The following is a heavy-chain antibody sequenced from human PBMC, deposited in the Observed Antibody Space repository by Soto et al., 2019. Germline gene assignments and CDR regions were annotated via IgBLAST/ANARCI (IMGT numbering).Heavy chain of an antibody. CDR2: ISGSGGST. V-gene: IGHV3-23*01. CDR3: AKLSSLDYYDSSGSSAY. D-gene: IGHD3-22*01. J-gene: IGHJ4*02. Sequence: PGGSLRLSCAASGFTFSSYAMSWVRQAPGKGLEWVSAISGSGGSTYYADSVKGRLTISRDNSKNTLYLQMNSLRAEDTAVYYCAKLSSLDYYDSSGSSAYWGQGTLVTVSS. CDR1: GFTFSSYA.